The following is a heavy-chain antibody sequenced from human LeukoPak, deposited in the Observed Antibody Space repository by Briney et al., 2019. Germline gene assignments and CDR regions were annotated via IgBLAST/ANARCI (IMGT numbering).Heavy chain of an antibody. CDR2: ISYDGSNK. J-gene: IGHJ4*02. CDR1: GFTFSSYA. Sequence: GGSLRLSCAASGFTFSSYAMHWVRQAPGKGLEWVAVISYDGSNKYYGDSVKGRFTISRDNSKNTLYLQMISLRTDDTAVYYCARDRGWSQTYGSGTYGLDYWGQGMLVTVSS. D-gene: IGHD3-10*01. V-gene: IGHV3-30*04. CDR3: ARDRGWSQTYGSGTYGLDY.